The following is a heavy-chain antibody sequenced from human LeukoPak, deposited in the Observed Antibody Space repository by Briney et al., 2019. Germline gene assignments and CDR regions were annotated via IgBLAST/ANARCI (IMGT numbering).Heavy chain of an antibody. CDR2: ISGSGGST. CDR1: GFTFSSYA. CDR3: AKGLAVAGAYALIYFDY. Sequence: PGGSLRLSCAASGFTFSSYAMSWVRQAPGKGLEWVSAISGSGGSTYYADSVKGRFTISRDNSKNTLYLQMNSLRAEDTAVYYCAKGLAVAGAYALIYFDYWGQGTLVTVSS. V-gene: IGHV3-23*01. D-gene: IGHD6-19*01. J-gene: IGHJ4*02.